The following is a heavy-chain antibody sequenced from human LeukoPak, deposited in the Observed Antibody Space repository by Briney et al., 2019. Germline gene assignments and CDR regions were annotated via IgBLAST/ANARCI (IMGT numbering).Heavy chain of an antibody. D-gene: IGHD3-3*01. Sequence: GRSLRLSCAPSGFTFSRHGMHWVRQAPGKGLEWVAIISNDGSRKYYAHSVEGRFTISRDNSKNTLYLQMDSLRAEDTAVYYCARDRAWNYYDYWGQGTLVTVSS. CDR1: GFTFSRHG. CDR3: ARDRAWNYYDY. CDR2: ISNDGSRK. J-gene: IGHJ4*02. V-gene: IGHV3-30*03.